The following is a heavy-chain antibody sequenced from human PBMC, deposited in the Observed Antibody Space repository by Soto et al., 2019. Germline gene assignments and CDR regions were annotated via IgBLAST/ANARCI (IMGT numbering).Heavy chain of an antibody. J-gene: IGHJ4*02. CDR1: GGPISSYY. CDR3: ARHLTGYLYYFDD. D-gene: IGHD3-9*01. CDR2: IYYSGTT. Sequence: SETLSLTCTVSGGPISSYYWSWIRQPPGKGLEWIGYIYYSGTTNYNPSLKSRVTISVDTSKNQFSLKLSSVTAADTAVYYCARHLTGYLYYFDDWGQGTLVTVSS. V-gene: IGHV4-59*08.